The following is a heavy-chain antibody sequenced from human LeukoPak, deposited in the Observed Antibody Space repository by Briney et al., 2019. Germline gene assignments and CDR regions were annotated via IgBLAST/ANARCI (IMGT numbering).Heavy chain of an antibody. D-gene: IGHD6-13*01. CDR2: ISYDGSNK. J-gene: IGHJ3*02. CDR3: ARDRQQLARRPDAFDI. Sequence: HTGGSLSLSCAASGFTFSSYAMHWVRQAPGKGREGVAVISYDGSNKYYADSVKGRFTISRDNSKNTLYLQMNSQRAEDTAVYYYARDRQQLARRPDAFDIWGQGTMVTVSS. V-gene: IGHV3-30-3*01. CDR1: GFTFSSYA.